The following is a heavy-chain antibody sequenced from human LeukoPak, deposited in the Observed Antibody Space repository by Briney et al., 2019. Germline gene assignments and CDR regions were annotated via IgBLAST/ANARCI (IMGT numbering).Heavy chain of an antibody. CDR1: SGSFSGYY. CDR3: ARDLYLSAYLDS. J-gene: IGHJ4*02. D-gene: IGHD1-26*01. V-gene: IGHV4-34*01. Sequence: SETLSLTCAYSGSFSGYYWGWIRQPPGKALEWIGTIYYSGSTYSNPSLKSRVTISLDTSKNQFSLKLTSLTAADTAVYYCARDLYLSAYLDSWGQGILVTVSS. CDR2: IYYSGST.